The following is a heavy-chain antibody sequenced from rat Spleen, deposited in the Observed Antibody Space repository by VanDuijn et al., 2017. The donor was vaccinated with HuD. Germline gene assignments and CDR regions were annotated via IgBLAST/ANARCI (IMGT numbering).Heavy chain of an antibody. D-gene: IGHD1-4*01. V-gene: IGHV5-17*01. CDR2: IIYDGSST. Sequence: EVQLVESGGGLVQPGRSLKFSCAASGFTFSDYAMAWVRQAPKKGLEWVATIIYDGSSTYYRDSVKGRFTISRDNAKSTLYLQMDSLRSEDTATYYCARLPVGTGIPNFDYWGQGVMVTVSS. CDR3: ARLPVGTGIPNFDY. J-gene: IGHJ2*01. CDR1: GFTFSDYA.